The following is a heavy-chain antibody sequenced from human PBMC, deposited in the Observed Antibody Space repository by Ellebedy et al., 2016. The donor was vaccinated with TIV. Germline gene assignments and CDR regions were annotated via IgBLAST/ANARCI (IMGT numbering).Heavy chain of an antibody. J-gene: IGHJ6*03. CDR3: AKVGLELRYYYYYMDV. V-gene: IGHV3-21*01. CDR2: ISSSSSYI. CDR1: GFTFSSYS. Sequence: GESLKISXAASGFTFSSYSMNWVRQAPGKGLEWVSSISSSSSYIYYADSVKGRFTISRDNAKNSLYLQMNSLRAEDTAVYYCAKVGLELRYYYYYMDVWGKGTTVTVSS. D-gene: IGHD1-7*01.